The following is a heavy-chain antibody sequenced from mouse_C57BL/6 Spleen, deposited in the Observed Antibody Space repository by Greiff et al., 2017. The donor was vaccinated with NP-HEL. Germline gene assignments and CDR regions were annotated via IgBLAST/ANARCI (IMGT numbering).Heavy chain of an antibody. J-gene: IGHJ1*03. V-gene: IGHV1-69*01. D-gene: IGHD1-1*01. CDR1: GYTFTSYW. Sequence: QVQLQQPGAELVMPGASVKLSCKASGYTFTSYWMHWVNQRPGQGLEWIGEIDPSDSYTNYNQKFKGKPTVTVDKSSSTAYMQLSSLTSEDSAVYYCAIITTVVGYFDVWGTGTTVTVSS. CDR3: AIITTVVGYFDV. CDR2: IDPSDSYT.